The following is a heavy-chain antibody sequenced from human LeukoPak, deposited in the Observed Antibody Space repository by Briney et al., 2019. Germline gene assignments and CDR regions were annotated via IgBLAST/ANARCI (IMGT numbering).Heavy chain of an antibody. J-gene: IGHJ4*02. CDR2: MNPNSGNT. CDR1: GYTFTSYD. CDR3: ARDQGEFDFDY. Sequence: AASVTVSCKASGYTFTSYDINWVRQATGQGLEWMGWMNPNSGNTGYAQKFQGRVTITRNTSISTAYMELSSLRSEDTAVYYCARDQGEFDFDYWGQGTLVTVSS. V-gene: IGHV1-8*03. D-gene: IGHD3-16*01.